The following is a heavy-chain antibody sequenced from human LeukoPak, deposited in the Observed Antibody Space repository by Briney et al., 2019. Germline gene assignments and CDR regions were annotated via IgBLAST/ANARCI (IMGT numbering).Heavy chain of an antibody. V-gene: IGHV1-18*01. CDR1: GYTFTSYG. CDR3: ARDEGGYCTNGVCLPRNY. Sequence: ASVKVSCKASGYTFTSYGISWVRQAPGQGLEWMGWISAYNGNTNYAQKLQGRVTMTTDTSTSTAYMELRSLRYDDTAVYYCARDEGGYCTNGVCLPRNYWGQGTLVTVSS. D-gene: IGHD2-8*01. J-gene: IGHJ4*02. CDR2: ISAYNGNT.